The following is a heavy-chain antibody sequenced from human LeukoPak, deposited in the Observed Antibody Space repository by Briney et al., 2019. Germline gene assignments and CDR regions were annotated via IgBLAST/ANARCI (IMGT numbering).Heavy chain of an antibody. J-gene: IGHJ4*02. V-gene: IGHV3-23*01. CDR2: ISGSGGST. D-gene: IGHD2-15*01. CDR1: GFTFSSYA. CDR3: AKAPSKYCSGGSCYFDY. Sequence: GSLRLSCAASGFTFSSYARSWVRQAPGKGLEWVSAISGSGGSTYYADSVKGRFTISRDNSKNTLYLQMNSLRAEDTAVYYCAKAPSKYCSGGSCYFDYWGQGTLVTVSS.